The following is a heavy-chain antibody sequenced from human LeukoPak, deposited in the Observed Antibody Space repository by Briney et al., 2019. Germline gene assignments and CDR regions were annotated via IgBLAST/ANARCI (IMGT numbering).Heavy chain of an antibody. CDR2: IYYSGST. Sequence: PSETLSLTCTVSGGSISSYYWSWIRQPPGKGLEWIGYIYYSGSTNYNPSLKSRVTISVDTSKNQFSLKLSSVTAADTAVYYCARRRGSRYYYYMDVWGKGTTVTVSS. J-gene: IGHJ6*03. D-gene: IGHD3-10*01. V-gene: IGHV4-59*12. CDR1: GGSISSYY. CDR3: ARRRGSRYYYYMDV.